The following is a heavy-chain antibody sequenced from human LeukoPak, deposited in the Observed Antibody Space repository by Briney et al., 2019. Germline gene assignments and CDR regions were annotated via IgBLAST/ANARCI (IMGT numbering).Heavy chain of an antibody. V-gene: IGHV4-59*08. D-gene: IGHD6-6*01. CDR2: VYYTGST. Sequence: SETLSLTCSVSGGSVSNYYWSWIRQPPGKGLEWIGYVYYTGSTNYNPSLKSRVTMFEDKSKNQFSLRLYSVTVANTAVYYCARHFAYSSSSYFDYWGQGSLVAVSS. CDR1: GGSVSNYY. J-gene: IGHJ4*02. CDR3: ARHFAYSSSSYFDY.